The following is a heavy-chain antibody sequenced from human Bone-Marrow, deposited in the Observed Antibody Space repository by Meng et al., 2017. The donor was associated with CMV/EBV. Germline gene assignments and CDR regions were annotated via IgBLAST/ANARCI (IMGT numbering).Heavy chain of an antibody. J-gene: IGHJ4*02. Sequence: SVKVSCKASGGTFSSYAISWVRQAPGQGLEWMGGIIPIFGTANYAQKFQGRVTITTDESTSTAYMELSSLRSEDTAVYYCAGSGGDGYPYNRGGIMDYWGQGTLVTFSS. CDR1: GGTFSSYA. D-gene: IGHD5-24*01. CDR3: AGSGGDGYPYNRGGIMDY. CDR2: IIPIFGTA. V-gene: IGHV1-69*05.